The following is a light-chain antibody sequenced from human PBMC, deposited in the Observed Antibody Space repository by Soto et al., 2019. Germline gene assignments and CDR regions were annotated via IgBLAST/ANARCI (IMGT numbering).Light chain of an antibody. CDR3: QQYGSSLYT. J-gene: IGKJ2*01. CDR1: QSVSSSY. CDR2: GAS. V-gene: IGKV3-20*01. Sequence: EIVLTQSPGTLSLSPGERATLSCRASQSVSSSYLAWYQQKPGQAPRLLIYGASSRATGIPDRFSGSGSGTAFTVTISRLEPEDFAVYYCQQYGSSLYTFGQGTKLEIK.